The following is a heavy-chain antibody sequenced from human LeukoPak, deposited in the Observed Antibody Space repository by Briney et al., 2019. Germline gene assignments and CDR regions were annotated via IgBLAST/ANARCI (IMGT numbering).Heavy chain of an antibody. Sequence: GGSLRLSCAASGFTFSSYAMSWVRQAPGKGLGWVSAISGSGGSTYYADSVKGRFTISRDNSKNTLYLQMNSRRAEDTAVYYCAKDSMADSLPLDYWGQGTLVTVSS. V-gene: IGHV3-23*01. CDR3: AKDSMADSLPLDY. J-gene: IGHJ4*02. CDR1: GFTFSSYA. CDR2: ISGSGGST. D-gene: IGHD3-10*01.